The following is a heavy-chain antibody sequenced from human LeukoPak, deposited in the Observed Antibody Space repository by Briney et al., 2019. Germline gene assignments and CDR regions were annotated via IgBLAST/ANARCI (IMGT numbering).Heavy chain of an antibody. Sequence: GGSLRLSCAASGFSFSSHGMHWVRQAPGKGLEWVVVISYDGSNKNYADSVKGRFTISRDDSKNTLHLQMNSLRAEDTAVYYCARRNYYSQSMDVWGQGTPVTVSS. V-gene: IGHV3-30*03. CDR3: ARRNYYSQSMDV. D-gene: IGHD3-10*01. CDR2: ISYDGSNK. J-gene: IGHJ6*02. CDR1: GFSFSSHG.